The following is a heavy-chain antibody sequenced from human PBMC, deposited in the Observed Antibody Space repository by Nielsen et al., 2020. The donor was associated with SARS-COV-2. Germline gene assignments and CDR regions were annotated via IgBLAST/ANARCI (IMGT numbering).Heavy chain of an antibody. CDR3: ARGNGWGSYFDY. V-gene: IGHV3-23*01. Sequence: GESLKISCAASGFTFSTYGMSWVRQAPGKGLGWVSLINGNGAPTYYADSVKGRFTISRDNSKNTLYLQMNSLRGEDTAVYHCARGNGWGSYFDYWGQGTLVTVSS. CDR1: GFTFSTYG. CDR2: INGNGAPT. D-gene: IGHD7-27*01. J-gene: IGHJ4*02.